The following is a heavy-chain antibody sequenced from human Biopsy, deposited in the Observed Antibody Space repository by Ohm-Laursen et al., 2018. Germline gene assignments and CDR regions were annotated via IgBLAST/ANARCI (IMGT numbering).Heavy chain of an antibody. D-gene: IGHD3-10*02. CDR1: GFTLSDYC. Sequence: SLRLSCAAAGFTLSDYCMNWVRQAPGKGLEWVSAISASSSYIYYADSVKGRFNVSKVNTKNTLNLQMNSLRAVNTAIYFCSTELLPPDVGGPWLDYWGQGTLVTVSS. CDR3: STELLPPDVGGPWLDY. V-gene: IGHV3-21*06. CDR2: ISASSSYI. J-gene: IGHJ4*02.